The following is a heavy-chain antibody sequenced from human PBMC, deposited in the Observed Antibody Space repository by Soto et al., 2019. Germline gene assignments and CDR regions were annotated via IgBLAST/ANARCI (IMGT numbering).Heavy chain of an antibody. CDR3: ARVYGDYVLPFYYFDY. D-gene: IGHD4-17*01. CDR1: GFTVSSNY. V-gene: IGHV3-66*01. Sequence: EVQLVESGGGLVQPGGSLRLSCAASGFTVSSNYMSWVRQAPGKGLEWVSVIYSGGSTYYADSVKGRFTISRDNSKNTLYLQMNSLRAGDTAVYYCARVYGDYVLPFYYFDYWGQGTLVTVSS. J-gene: IGHJ4*02. CDR2: IYSGGST.